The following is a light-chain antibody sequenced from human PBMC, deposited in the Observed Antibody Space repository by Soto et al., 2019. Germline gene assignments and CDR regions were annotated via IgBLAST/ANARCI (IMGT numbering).Light chain of an antibody. J-gene: IGKJ4*01. CDR3: QQSYSTPSLT. CDR1: QSIDKY. V-gene: IGKV1-39*01. CDR2: AAS. Sequence: DIQMTQSPSALSASVGDRVTIACRASQSIDKYLNWYQQKPGKGPNLLIYAASNLRTGVPSRFSGSGSGTDFTLTISSLLPEDFATYFCQQSYSTPSLTFGGGTKVDIK.